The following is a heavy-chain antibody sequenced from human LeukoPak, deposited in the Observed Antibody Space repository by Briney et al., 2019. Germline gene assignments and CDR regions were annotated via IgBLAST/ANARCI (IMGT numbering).Heavy chain of an antibody. CDR1: GFTFSSYA. CDR3: AKGVFIVVVPAALDAFDI. Sequence: GGSLRLSCAASGFTFSSYAMSWVRQAPGKGLEWVSAISGSGGSTYYADSVKGRFTISRDNSQNTLYLQMNSLRAEDTAVYYCAKGVFIVVVPAALDAFDIWGQGTMVTVSS. V-gene: IGHV3-23*01. J-gene: IGHJ3*02. CDR2: ISGSGGST. D-gene: IGHD2-2*01.